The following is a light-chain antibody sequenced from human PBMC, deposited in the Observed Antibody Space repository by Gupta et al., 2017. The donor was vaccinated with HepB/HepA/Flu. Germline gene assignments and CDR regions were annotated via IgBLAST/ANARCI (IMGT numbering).Light chain of an antibody. J-gene: IGLJ2*01. CDR2: QSN. CDR1: NLGDTY. CDR3: QAEASSNGVV. Sequence: SYELTQTPSVSVSPGQTANFTCSGDNLGDTYVYWYQQKSGQSPVLVIYQSNKRPSGTPGRFSGSNAGNTAALTISAPEKREAAYYYGQAEASSNGVVFGGGTNLTVL. V-gene: IGLV3-1*01.